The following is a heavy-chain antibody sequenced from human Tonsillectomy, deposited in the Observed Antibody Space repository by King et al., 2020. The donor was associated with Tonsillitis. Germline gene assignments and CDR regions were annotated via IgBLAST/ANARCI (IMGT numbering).Heavy chain of an antibody. CDR2: IRYDGSNK. Sequence: VQLVESGGGVVQPGGSLRLSCAASRFTFSSYGMHWVRQAPGKGLEWVAFIRYDGSNKYYADSVKGRFTISRDNSKNTLNLQMNSLRAEDTAVYYCAKEVIVVGTDYWGQGTLVTVSS. J-gene: IGHJ4*02. CDR1: RFTFSSYG. D-gene: IGHD3-22*01. CDR3: AKEVIVVGTDY. V-gene: IGHV3-30*02.